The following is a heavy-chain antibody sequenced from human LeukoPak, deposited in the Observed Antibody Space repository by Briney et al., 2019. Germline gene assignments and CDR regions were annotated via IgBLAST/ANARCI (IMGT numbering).Heavy chain of an antibody. Sequence: PGGSLRLSCAASGFTFSSYAMSWVRQAPGKGLEWVSAISGSGGSTYYADSVKGRFTISRDNSKNTLYLQMDSLRAEDTAVYYCAKEGDSIVGATKYFDYWGQGTLVTVSS. CDR1: GFTFSSYA. J-gene: IGHJ4*02. V-gene: IGHV3-23*01. CDR3: AKEGDSIVGATKYFDY. CDR2: ISGSGGST. D-gene: IGHD1-26*01.